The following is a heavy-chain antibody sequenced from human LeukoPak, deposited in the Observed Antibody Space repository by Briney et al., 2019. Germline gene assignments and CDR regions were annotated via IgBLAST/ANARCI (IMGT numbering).Heavy chain of an antibody. CDR2: ISSSSSYI. V-gene: IGHV3-21*01. Sequence: GGSLRLSCAASGFTFSSYSMNWVRQAPEKGLEWVSSISSSSSYIYYADSVKGRFTISRDNAKNSLYLQMNSLRAEDTAVYYCARVVAARPYYYYGMDVWGQGTTVTVSS. CDR3: ARVVAARPYYYYGMDV. J-gene: IGHJ6*02. CDR1: GFTFSSYS. D-gene: IGHD6-6*01.